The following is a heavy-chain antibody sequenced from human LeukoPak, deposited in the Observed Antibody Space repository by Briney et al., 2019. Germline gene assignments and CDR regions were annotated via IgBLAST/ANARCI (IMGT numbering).Heavy chain of an antibody. CDR3: ARVGNSGGYYNPLDY. J-gene: IGHJ4*02. CDR2: TRNKANGYTT. Sequence: PGGSLTLSCAASGFTFSDHYMDWVRQAPGKGLEWVGRTRNKANGYTTEYDASVTDRFTMSRDDSENSVYLQMNSLKTEDTAVYYCARVGNSGGYYNPLDYWGQGTLVTVSS. CDR1: GFTFSDHY. V-gene: IGHV3-72*01. D-gene: IGHD3-22*01.